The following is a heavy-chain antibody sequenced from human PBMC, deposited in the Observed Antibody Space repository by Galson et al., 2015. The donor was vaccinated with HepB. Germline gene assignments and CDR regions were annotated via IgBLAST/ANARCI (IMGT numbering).Heavy chain of an antibody. V-gene: IGHV1-18*01. J-gene: IGHJ5*02. Sequence: SVKVSCKASGYTFSTYSITWVRQAPGQGLEWMGWISGYNHKTNYARKFQGRVTMTTDISTSTAYMELRSLRSDDTAVYYCARGALVVVVGATQNNWFDPWGQGTLVTVSS. CDR1: GYTFSTYS. D-gene: IGHD2-15*01. CDR3: ARGALVVVVGATQNNWFDP. CDR2: ISGYNHKT.